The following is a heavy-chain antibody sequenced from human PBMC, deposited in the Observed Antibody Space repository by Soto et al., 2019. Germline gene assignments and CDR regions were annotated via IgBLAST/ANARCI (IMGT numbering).Heavy chain of an antibody. D-gene: IGHD2-21*01. CDR2: IYYSGST. V-gene: IGHV4-59*01. CDR1: GGSISSYY. J-gene: IGHJ5*02. CDR3: AHGLTYSRDWFRNWFGP. Sequence: PSETLSLTCAVSGGSISSYYWSWIRQPPGKGLEWIGYIYYSGSTNYNPSLKSRVTISVDTSKNQFSLKLSSVTAVDTATYYCAHGLTYSRDWFRNWFGPWGQGTLVTVSS.